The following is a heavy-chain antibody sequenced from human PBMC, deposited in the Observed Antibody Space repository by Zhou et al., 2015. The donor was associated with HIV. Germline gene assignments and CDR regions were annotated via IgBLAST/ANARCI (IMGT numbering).Heavy chain of an antibody. D-gene: IGHD6-6*01. Sequence: EVQLVESGGGLVQPGRSLRLSCAASGFTFDDYAMHWVRQAPGKGLEWVSGISWNSGSIGYADSVKGRFTISRDNAKNSLYLQMNSLRAEDTALYYCAKDASLIGSSAYYGMDVWGQGTTVTVSS. CDR1: GFTFDDYA. J-gene: IGHJ6*02. CDR3: AKDASLIGSSAYYGMDV. V-gene: IGHV3-9*01. CDR2: ISWNSGSI.